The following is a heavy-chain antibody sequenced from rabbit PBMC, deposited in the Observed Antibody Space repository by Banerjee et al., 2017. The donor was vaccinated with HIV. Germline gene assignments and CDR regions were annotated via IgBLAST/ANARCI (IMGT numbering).Heavy chain of an antibody. CDR2: INSSSGNT. CDR1: GFSFNNKYV. D-gene: IGHD3-1*01. Sequence: QSLEESGGDLVKPGASLTLTCTASGFSFNNKYVMCWVRQAPGKGLEWIACINSSSGNTVYASWAKGPFTISKASSTTVTLQLNSLTAADTATYFCVRDGDLWGPGTLVTVS. V-gene: IGHV1S40*01. CDR3: VRDGDL. J-gene: IGHJ4*01.